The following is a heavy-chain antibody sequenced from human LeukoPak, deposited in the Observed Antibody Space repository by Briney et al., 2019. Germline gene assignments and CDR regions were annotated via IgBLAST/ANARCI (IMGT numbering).Heavy chain of an antibody. D-gene: IGHD3-22*01. CDR2: ISSSGSFI. V-gene: IGHV3-21*05. J-gene: IGHJ4*02. Sequence: GGSLRLSCAASGFTFSTYAMSWVRQAPGKGLEWVSYISSSGSFIYYADSVKGRFTISRDNAKNSLYLHMNSLRAEDTALYYCAREPYYDSSGYSPDYWGQGTLVTVSP. CDR3: AREPYYDSSGYSPDY. CDR1: GFTFSTYA.